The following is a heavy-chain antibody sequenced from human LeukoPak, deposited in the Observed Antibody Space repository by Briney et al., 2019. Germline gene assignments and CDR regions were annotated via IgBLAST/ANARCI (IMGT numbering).Heavy chain of an antibody. D-gene: IGHD5-18*01. CDR1: GFTFSSYG. Sequence: GGSLRLYCAASGFTFSSYGMHWVRQAPGKGLEWVAFIRYDGSDKYYADSVNGRFAISRDNSKNTLYLEMNSLRAEDTAVYYCAKDDLGTAFYFDHWGQGTLVTVSS. J-gene: IGHJ4*02. CDR2: IRYDGSDK. V-gene: IGHV3-30*02. CDR3: AKDDLGTAFYFDH.